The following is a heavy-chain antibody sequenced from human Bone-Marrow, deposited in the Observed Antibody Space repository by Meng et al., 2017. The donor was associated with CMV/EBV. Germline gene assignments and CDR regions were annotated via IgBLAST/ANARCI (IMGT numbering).Heavy chain of an antibody. CDR2: INSDGSST. V-gene: IGHV3-74*01. CDR3: ARDRIVVVPAATNWLDP. J-gene: IGHJ5*02. D-gene: IGHD2-2*01. Sequence: GESLKISCAASGFTFSSYWMHWVRQAPGKGLVWVSRINSDGSSTSYADSVKGRFTISRDNAKNTLYLQMNSLRAEDTAVYYCARDRIVVVPAATNWLDPWGQGTLVTVSS. CDR1: GFTFSSYW.